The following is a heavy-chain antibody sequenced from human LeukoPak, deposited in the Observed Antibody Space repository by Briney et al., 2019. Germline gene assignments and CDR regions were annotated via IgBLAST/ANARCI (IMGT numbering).Heavy chain of an antibody. D-gene: IGHD3-22*01. CDR3: ARDYDYEDAGGFDY. Sequence: GGSLRLSCAASGFTFSSYAMHWVRQAPGKGLEWVAVISYDGSHKYFADSVKGRFTISRVNSKNTLYLQMNSLRAEDTAVFYCARDYDYEDAGGFDYWGQGTLVTVSS. CDR2: ISYDGSHK. V-gene: IGHV3-30*04. J-gene: IGHJ4*02. CDR1: GFTFSSYA.